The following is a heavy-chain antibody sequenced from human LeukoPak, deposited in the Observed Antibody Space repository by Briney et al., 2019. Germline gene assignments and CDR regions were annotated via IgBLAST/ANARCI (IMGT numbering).Heavy chain of an antibody. Sequence: SQTLSLTCTVSGGCISSGGYYWSWIRQHPGKGLEWIGYIYTSGSTNYNPSLKSRVTISVDTSKNQFSLKLSSVTAADTAVYYCARHRRYCSSTSSQPSPTDAFDIWGQGTMVTVSS. D-gene: IGHD2-2*01. V-gene: IGHV4-31*03. CDR2: IYTSGST. CDR3: ARHRRYCSSTSSQPSPTDAFDI. J-gene: IGHJ3*02. CDR1: GGCISSGGYY.